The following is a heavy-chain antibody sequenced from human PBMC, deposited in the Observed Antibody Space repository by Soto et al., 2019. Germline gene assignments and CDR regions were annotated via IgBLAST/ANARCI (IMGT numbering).Heavy chain of an antibody. J-gene: IGHJ6*02. D-gene: IGHD3-22*01. Sequence: QVQLVQSGAEVKKPGSSVKVSCKASGDTFSSYAISWVRQAPGQGLEWMGGTIPIFGTANYAQKFQGRVTIAADEATSTAYMELSSLRSEDTAVYYCARDGSGSRSRASPMDVWGQGTTVTVSS. V-gene: IGHV1-69*01. CDR2: TIPIFGTA. CDR1: GDTFSSYA. CDR3: ARDGSGSRSRASPMDV.